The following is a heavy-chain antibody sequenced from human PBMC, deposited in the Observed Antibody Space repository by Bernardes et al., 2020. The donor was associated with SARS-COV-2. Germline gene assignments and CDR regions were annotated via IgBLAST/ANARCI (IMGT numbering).Heavy chain of an antibody. J-gene: IGHJ4*02. CDR2: ISTYNGNT. CDR3: ARDLYSDYMGDY. Sequence: ASMKVSCKASGDTFSNFGIIWVRQAPGRGLEWLGWISTYNGNTNYAQKLQGRVTMTTDTSTSTAYMELRSLRSDDTAVYYCARDLYSDYMGDYWGQGTLVTVSS. CDR1: GDTFSNFG. D-gene: IGHD5-12*01. V-gene: IGHV1-18*01.